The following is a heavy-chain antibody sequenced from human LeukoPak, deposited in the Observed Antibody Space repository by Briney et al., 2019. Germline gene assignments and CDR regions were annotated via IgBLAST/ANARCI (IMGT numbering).Heavy chain of an antibody. J-gene: IGHJ6*02. Sequence: ASVKVSCKSSGHTFTGYQMHWVRQAPGQGLEWMGRINANSGGTNTAQKFQGRVTMTRDTSKTTAYMELSGLRSDDTAVYYCARGEDLGVAMDYYYGLDVWGQGTTVTVSS. CDR2: INANSGGT. D-gene: IGHD2-8*01. CDR3: ARGEDLGVAMDYYYGLDV. CDR1: GHTFTGYQ. V-gene: IGHV1-2*06.